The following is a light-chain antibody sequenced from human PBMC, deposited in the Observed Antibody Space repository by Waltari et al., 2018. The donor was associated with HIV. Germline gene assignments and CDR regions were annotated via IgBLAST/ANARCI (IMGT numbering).Light chain of an antibody. V-gene: IGKV1-8*01. J-gene: IGKJ1*01. CDR2: GAS. CDR1: RDIDTH. Sequence: ATRMTQSPPSVSAATGDTVTITCRASRDIDTHLAWYQHKPGSAPNLLIYGASTVQKGVPTRFNGSGSGTSFSLTGTCLQSEDFATYFCQQYHDSPQTFGQGTTV. CDR3: QQYHDSPQT.